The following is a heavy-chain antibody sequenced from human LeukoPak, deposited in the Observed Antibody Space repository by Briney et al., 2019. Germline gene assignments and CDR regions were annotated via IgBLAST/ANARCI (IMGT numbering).Heavy chain of an antibody. V-gene: IGHV4-4*02. D-gene: IGHD6-19*01. CDR1: GGSISSSNW. CDR3: ARGQWPPTYYFDY. J-gene: IGHJ4*02. Sequence: SETLSLTCAVSGGSISSSNWWSWVRQPPGKGLEWIGYIYYSGSTNYNPSLKSRVTISVDTSKNQFSLKLSSVTAADTAVYYCARGQWPPTYYFDYWGQGTLVTISS. CDR2: IYYSGST.